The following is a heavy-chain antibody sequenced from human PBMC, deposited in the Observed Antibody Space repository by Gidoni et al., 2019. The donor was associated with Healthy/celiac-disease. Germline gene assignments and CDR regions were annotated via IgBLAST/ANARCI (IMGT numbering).Heavy chain of an antibody. Sequence: EVQLVESGGVVVQPGGYLRLSCAASGFTFDDDTMHWVRQAPGKGLELVSLISWEGGSTYYADSVKGRFTISRDNSKNSLYLQMNSLRTEDTALYYCAKDISALRGYSYGYSLGYWGQGTLVTVSS. CDR3: AKDISALRGYSYGYSLGY. CDR1: GFTFDDDT. J-gene: IGHJ4*02. V-gene: IGHV3-43*01. CDR2: ISWEGGST. D-gene: IGHD5-18*01.